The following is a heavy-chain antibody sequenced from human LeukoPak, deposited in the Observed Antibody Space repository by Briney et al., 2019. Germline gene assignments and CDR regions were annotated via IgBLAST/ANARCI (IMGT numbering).Heavy chain of an antibody. Sequence: GGSLRLSCAASGFTFTSYSMNWVRQAPGKGLEWVSSISSSITYIYYADSVKGRFTISRDNARNSLYLQMNSLRAEDTAVYYCAGDLYGDYSFDYWGQGTLVTVSS. CDR3: AGDLYGDYSFDY. J-gene: IGHJ4*02. CDR1: GFTFTSYS. D-gene: IGHD4-17*01. CDR2: ISSSITYI. V-gene: IGHV3-21*01.